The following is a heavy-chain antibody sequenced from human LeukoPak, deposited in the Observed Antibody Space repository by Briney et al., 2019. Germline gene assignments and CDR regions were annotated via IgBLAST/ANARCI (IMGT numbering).Heavy chain of an antibody. Sequence: GASVKVSCKASGYTFTVYYMHWVRQAPGQGLEWMGWINPNSGGTNYAQKFQGSVTMTKDTSVSTAYMELSRLRSDDTAVYYCARAPSSSWYYFDYWGQGTLVTVSS. CDR1: GYTFTVYY. J-gene: IGHJ4*02. CDR3: ARAPSSSWYYFDY. D-gene: IGHD6-13*01. V-gene: IGHV1-2*02. CDR2: INPNSGGT.